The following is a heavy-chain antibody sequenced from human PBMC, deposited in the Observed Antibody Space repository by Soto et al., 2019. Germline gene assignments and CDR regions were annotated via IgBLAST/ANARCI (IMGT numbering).Heavy chain of an antibody. CDR1: GGSISSGDYY. CDR3: ARVFWGDSTRFDP. Sequence: LSLTCTVSGGSISSGDYYWSWIRQPPGKGLEWIGYIYYSGSTYYNPSLKSRVTISVDTSKNQFSLRLSSVTAADTAVYYCARVFWGDSTRFDPWGQGTLVTVSS. CDR2: IYYSGST. D-gene: IGHD3-3*01. V-gene: IGHV4-30-4*01. J-gene: IGHJ5*02.